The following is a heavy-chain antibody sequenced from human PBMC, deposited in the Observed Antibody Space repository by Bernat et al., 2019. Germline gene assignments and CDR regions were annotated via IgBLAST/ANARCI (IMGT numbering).Heavy chain of an antibody. CDR3: ARDPTSSWFFDY. J-gene: IGHJ4*02. V-gene: IGHV3-53*04. CDR1: GFTVSSSY. D-gene: IGHD6-13*01. Sequence: VQLVESGGGLVKPGGSLRLSCAASGFTVSSSYMSWVRQAPGKGLEWVSVIYRGGSTYYTDSVKGRFTISRHDSKNTLYLQMNSLRAEDTAVYYCARDPTSSWFFDYWGQGTLVTVSS. CDR2: IYRGGST.